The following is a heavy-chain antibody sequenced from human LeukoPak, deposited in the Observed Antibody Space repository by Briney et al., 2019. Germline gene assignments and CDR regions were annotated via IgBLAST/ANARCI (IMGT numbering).Heavy chain of an antibody. Sequence: SETLSLTCTVSGYSISSGNYWGWIRPPPGKGLEWIGSIYHSGNTYYNPSLKSRVTISVDTSTNQFSLRLTSMTGADTAVYYCASLGSGWYTFDYWGQGTLVTVSS. V-gene: IGHV4-38-2*02. D-gene: IGHD6-19*01. J-gene: IGHJ4*02. CDR2: IYHSGNT. CDR1: GYSISSGNY. CDR3: ASLGSGWYTFDY.